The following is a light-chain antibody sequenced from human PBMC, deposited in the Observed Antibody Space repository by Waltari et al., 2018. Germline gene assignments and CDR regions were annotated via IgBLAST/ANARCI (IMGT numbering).Light chain of an antibody. CDR3: NSRDSSGNHLV. V-gene: IGLV3-19*01. Sequence: SSELTQDPAVSVALGQTVRITCQGDRLRSYYASWYQQKPGQAPVLVIYGKNNRPSGIPDRFSGSSSGNTASLTITGAQAEDAADYYCNSRDSSGNHLVFGGGTKLTVL. CDR1: RLRSYY. J-gene: IGLJ2*01. CDR2: GKN.